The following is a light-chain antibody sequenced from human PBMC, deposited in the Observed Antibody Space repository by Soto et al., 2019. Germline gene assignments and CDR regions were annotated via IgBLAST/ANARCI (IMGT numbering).Light chain of an antibody. CDR1: NSNIGTDA. CDR3: AVWDVSLKDWV. J-gene: IGLJ3*02. CDR2: SNN. Sequence: QSALTQPPSASRTPGQRVTISCSGSNSNIGTDAVSWFQPLPGTAPKLLIYSNNQRPSGVPYRFSGSKSGTSASLAISGLQSEDEAHYYCAVWDVSLKDWVFCGGTK. V-gene: IGLV1-44*01.